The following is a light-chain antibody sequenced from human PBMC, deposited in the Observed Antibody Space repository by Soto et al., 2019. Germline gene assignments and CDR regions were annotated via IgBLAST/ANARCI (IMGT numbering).Light chain of an antibody. V-gene: IGLV2-11*01. CDR3: CSNAGSLEV. J-gene: IGLJ1*01. CDR1: SSDVGGYNY. Sequence: QSALTQPPSVSGSPGQSVTISCTGTSSDVGGYNYVSWYQQHPGKAPKVMIYDVSKRPSGVPDRFSGSKSGNTASLTISGLQAEDEADYHCCSNAGSLEVFGTGTKLTVL. CDR2: DVS.